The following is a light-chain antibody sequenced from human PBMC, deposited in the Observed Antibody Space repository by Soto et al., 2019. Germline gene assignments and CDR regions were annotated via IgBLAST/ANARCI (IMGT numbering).Light chain of an antibody. J-gene: IGKJ1*01. CDR1: QNIRDS. Sequence: DIQMAQSPSSLSASVGDRITITCRASQNIRDSLNWYQHKPGMAPQLMIFAASNLHSGVPSRFSVSGSGTDFTLTISSLQPEDFATYYCQQTVGMFPWTFGQGTKVEIK. CDR3: QQTVGMFPWT. CDR2: AAS. V-gene: IGKV1-39*01.